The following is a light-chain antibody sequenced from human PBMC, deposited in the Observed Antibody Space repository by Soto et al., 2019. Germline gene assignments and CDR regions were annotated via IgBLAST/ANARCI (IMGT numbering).Light chain of an antibody. J-gene: IGKJ1*01. V-gene: IGKV1-39*01. Sequence: DIQMTQAPSSLSASGGDSGSITCRASQGSRSYLNLYQQKSGKAPDLLSYATFNVQIGVTPRFSASGYGTDFTLTISSLQPEDFATYYCQQGYSSQWTSGQGTKVEIK. CDR3: QQGYSSQWT. CDR2: ATF. CDR1: QGSRSY.